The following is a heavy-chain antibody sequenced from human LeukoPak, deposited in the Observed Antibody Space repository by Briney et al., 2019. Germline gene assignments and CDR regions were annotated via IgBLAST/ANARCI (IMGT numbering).Heavy chain of an antibody. Sequence: SETLSLTCTVSGGSISGYYWSWIRQPPGKGLEWIGEINHSGSTNYNPSLKSRVTISVDTSKNQFSLKLSSVTAADTAVYYCARGRGYSYGFYWGQGTLVTVSS. CDR1: GGSISGYY. J-gene: IGHJ4*02. CDR2: INHSGST. D-gene: IGHD5-18*01. CDR3: ARGRGYSYGFY. V-gene: IGHV4-34*01.